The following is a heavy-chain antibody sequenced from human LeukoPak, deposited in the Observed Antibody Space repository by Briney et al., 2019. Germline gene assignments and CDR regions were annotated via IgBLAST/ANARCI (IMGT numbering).Heavy chain of an antibody. D-gene: IGHD5-12*01. CDR1: EFSVGRNY. CDR3: ARGPSGYHNN. J-gene: IGHJ4*02. Sequence: GGSLRFCCAASEFSVGRNYMTWLRQAPGKGMKWVSLIYSGGSTYYADSVMGRFTISRDNSKNTLYLQMNSLRAEDTAVYYCARGPSGYHNNGGQGTLVTVSS. V-gene: IGHV3-66*01. CDR2: IYSGGST.